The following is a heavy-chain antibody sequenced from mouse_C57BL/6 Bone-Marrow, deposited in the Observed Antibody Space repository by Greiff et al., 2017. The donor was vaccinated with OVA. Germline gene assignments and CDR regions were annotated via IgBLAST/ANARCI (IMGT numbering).Heavy chain of an antibody. Sequence: EVNVVESGGDLVKPGGSLKLSCAASGFTFSSYGMSWVRQTPDKRLEWVATISSGGSYTYYPDSVKGRFNISRDNAKNTLYLQMSSLKSEDTAMYYCARLTGTRMDYWGQGTSVTVSS. D-gene: IGHD4-1*01. CDR3: ARLTGTRMDY. CDR1: GFTFSSYG. CDR2: ISSGGSYT. J-gene: IGHJ4*01. V-gene: IGHV5-6*01.